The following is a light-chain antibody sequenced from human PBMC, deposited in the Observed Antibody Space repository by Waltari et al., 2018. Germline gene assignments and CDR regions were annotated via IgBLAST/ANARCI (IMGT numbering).Light chain of an antibody. CDR1: QRVLNSANNENY. J-gene: IGKJ2*01. CDR2: WAS. V-gene: IGKV4-1*01. CDR3: QQSYTTPPMYT. Sequence: DIVMTQSPDSLAVSLGERAAINCKSSQRVLNSANNENYLTWYQKKPGQPPKLLIYWASTRESGVPDRFSGSGSGTDFTLTISSLQAEDVAVYYCQQSYTTPPMYTFGQGTKLEIK.